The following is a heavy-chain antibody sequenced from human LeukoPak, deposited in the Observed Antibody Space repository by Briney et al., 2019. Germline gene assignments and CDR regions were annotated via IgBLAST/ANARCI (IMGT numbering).Heavy chain of an antibody. CDR3: VRDGMAGTLNAFDL. CDR2: ILHDGSDK. Sequence: GGSLRLSCTASGCFFSTYSIDWVRQAPGKGLEWVALILHDGSDKNYADSVKGRFTSSRDNSKNTVHLQMNSLRPEDTAVYYCVRDGMAGTLNAFDLWGQGTMVTVSS. V-gene: IGHV3-30*04. CDR1: GCFFSTYS. J-gene: IGHJ3*01. D-gene: IGHD6-19*01.